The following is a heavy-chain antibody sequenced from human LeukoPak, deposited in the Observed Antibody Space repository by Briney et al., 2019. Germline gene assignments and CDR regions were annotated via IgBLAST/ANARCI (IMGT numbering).Heavy chain of an antibody. CDR2: IHYTGST. CDR1: GGSISSYY. J-gene: IGHJ2*01. Sequence: SETLSLTCTVSGGSISSYYWSWIRQSPGKGLECIGYIHYTGSTNYNPSLKSRVTISVDTSKNQFSLKLSSVTAADTAVYYCARVFPSRIQLKVQPGNWYFDLWGRGTLVTVSS. V-gene: IGHV4-59*01. D-gene: IGHD5-18*01. CDR3: ARVFPSRIQLKVQPGNWYFDL.